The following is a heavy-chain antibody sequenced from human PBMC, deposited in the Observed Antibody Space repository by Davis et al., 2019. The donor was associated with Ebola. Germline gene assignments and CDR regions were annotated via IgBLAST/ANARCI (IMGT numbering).Heavy chain of an antibody. D-gene: IGHD2-8*01. J-gene: IGHJ4*02. CDR2: ISYDGSNK. CDR1: GFTFSSYG. CDR3: AKPDGPDY. Sequence: GESLKISCAASGFTFSSYGMHWVRQAPGKGLEWVAVISYDGSNKYYADSVKGRFTISRDNSKNTLYLQMNSLRAEDTAVYYCAKPDGPDYWGRGTLVTVSS. V-gene: IGHV3-30*18.